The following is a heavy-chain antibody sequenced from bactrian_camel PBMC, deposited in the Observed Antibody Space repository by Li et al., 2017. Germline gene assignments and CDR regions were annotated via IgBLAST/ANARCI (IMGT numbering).Heavy chain of an antibody. CDR3: AARPGSMVCRPPTVYNY. J-gene: IGHJ4*01. CDR1: VYIYNLC. V-gene: IGHV3S53*01. Sequence: QLVESGGGSVQSGGSLRLSCKASVYIYNLCMGWFREAPGKVREGVATIRAGVSPYVVDSVKGRFTISQDSAKNTVLLQMNNLKPEDTAKYYCAARPGSMVCRPPTVYNYWGQGTQVTVS. D-gene: IGHD2*01. CDR2: IRAGVSP.